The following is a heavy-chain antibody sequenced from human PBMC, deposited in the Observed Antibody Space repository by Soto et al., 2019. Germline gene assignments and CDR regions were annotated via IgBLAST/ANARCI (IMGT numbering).Heavy chain of an antibody. CDR1: GGAFSGYY. Sequence: PSETLSLTFAVYGGAFSGYYWSWIRQPPGKGLEWIGEINHSGSTNYNPSLKSRVTISVDTSKNQFSLKLSSVTAADTAVYYCARGKYYDFWSGYSSGNYYYYYMDVWGKGTTVTVSS. CDR2: INHSGST. CDR3: ARGKYYDFWSGYSSGNYYYYYMDV. D-gene: IGHD3-3*01. V-gene: IGHV4-34*01. J-gene: IGHJ6*03.